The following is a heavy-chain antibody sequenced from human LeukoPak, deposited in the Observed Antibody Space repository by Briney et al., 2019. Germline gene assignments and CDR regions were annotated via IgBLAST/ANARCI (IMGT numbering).Heavy chain of an antibody. D-gene: IGHD3-22*01. J-gene: IGHJ6*02. CDR2: IYYSGST. V-gene: IGHV4-31*03. CDR1: GGSISSGGYY. Sequence: SETLSLTCTVSGGSISSGGYYWSWIRQHPGKGLEWIGYIYYSGSTYYNPSLKSRVTISVDTSKNQFSLKLSSVTAADTAVYYCARAPDSYYYYGMDVWSQGTTVTVSS. CDR3: ARAPDSYYYYGMDV.